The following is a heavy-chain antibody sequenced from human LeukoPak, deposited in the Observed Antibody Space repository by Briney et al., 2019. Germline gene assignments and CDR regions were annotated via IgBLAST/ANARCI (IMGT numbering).Heavy chain of an antibody. V-gene: IGHV3-48*03. Sequence: GGSLRLSCAASGFTFSSYEMNWVRQAPGKGLEWVSYISGSGTTIYYADSVKGRFTISRDNAKNSLYLQMNSLRAEDTAVYYCARASGSYYDFDYWGKGTLVTVSS. CDR2: ISGSGTTI. J-gene: IGHJ4*02. D-gene: IGHD1-26*01. CDR3: ARASGSYYDFDY. CDR1: GFTFSSYE.